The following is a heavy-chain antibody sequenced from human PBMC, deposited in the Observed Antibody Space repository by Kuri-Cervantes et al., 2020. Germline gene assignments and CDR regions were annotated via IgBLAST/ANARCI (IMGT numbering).Heavy chain of an antibody. J-gene: IGHJ6*02. CDR3: ARDAERRITIFGVVIIGSRDPYYYGMDV. CDR1: GFTFGSYD. D-gene: IGHD3-3*01. CDR2: IGTAGDT. Sequence: GESLKISCAASGFTFGSYDMHWVRQATGKGLEWVSAIGTAGDTYYPGSVKGRFTISRENAKNSLYLQMNSLRAEDTAVYYCARDAERRITIFGVVIIGSRDPYYYGMDVWGQGTTVTVSS. V-gene: IGHV3-13*01.